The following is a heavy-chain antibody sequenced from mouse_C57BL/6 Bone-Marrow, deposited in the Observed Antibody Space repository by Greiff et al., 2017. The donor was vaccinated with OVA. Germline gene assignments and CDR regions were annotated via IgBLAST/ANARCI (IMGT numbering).Heavy chain of an antibody. J-gene: IGHJ3*01. CDR1: GYTFTSYT. Sequence: QVQLQQSGADLARPGASVKMSCKASGYTFTSYTMHWVKQRPGQGLEWIGYINPSSGNTKYNQKFKDKATLTTDKSSSTAYMQLINLTAEDSAVYYCARRLINYDERFAYWGQGTLVTVSA. D-gene: IGHD2-4*01. V-gene: IGHV1-4*01. CDR2: INPSSGNT. CDR3: ARRLINYDERFAY.